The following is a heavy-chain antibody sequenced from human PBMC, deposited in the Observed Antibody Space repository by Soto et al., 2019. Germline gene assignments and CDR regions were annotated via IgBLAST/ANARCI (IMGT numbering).Heavy chain of an antibody. CDR2: INHSGST. D-gene: IGHD3-10*01. V-gene: IGHV4-34*01. Sequence: SETLSLTCAVYGGSFSGYYWSWIRQPPGKGLEWIGEINHSGSTNYNPSLKSRVTISVDTSKNQFSLKLSSVTAADTAVYYCARRRAMSGGSGSYYSRGNWFDPWGQGTLVTVSS. CDR3: ARRRAMSGGSGSYYSRGNWFDP. CDR1: GGSFSGYY. J-gene: IGHJ5*02.